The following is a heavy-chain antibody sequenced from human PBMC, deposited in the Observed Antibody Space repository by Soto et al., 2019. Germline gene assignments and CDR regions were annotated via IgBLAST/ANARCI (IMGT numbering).Heavy chain of an antibody. D-gene: IGHD3-22*01. CDR2: IIPIFGTA. CDR3: ERPVSGSGYLLDY. CDR1: GGTFSSYA. Sequence: SVKVSCKASGGTFSSYAISWVRQAPGQGLEWMGGIIPIFGTANYAQKFQGRVTITADESTSTAYMELSSLRSEDTAVYYCERPVSGSGYLLDYWGQRTLVTVSS. V-gene: IGHV1-69*13. J-gene: IGHJ4*02.